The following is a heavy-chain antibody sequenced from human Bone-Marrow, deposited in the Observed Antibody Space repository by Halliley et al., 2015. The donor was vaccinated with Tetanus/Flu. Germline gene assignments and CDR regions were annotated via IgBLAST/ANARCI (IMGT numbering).Heavy chain of an antibody. V-gene: IGHV3-74*01. Sequence: KTDGSTTSYVDSGQGRFTISRDNAKNTVSWQMSSLRAEDTAVYYCAREYSGSSDYYYYGMDVWGQGTTVTVSS. CDR3: AREYSGSSDYYYYGMDV. D-gene: IGHD6-6*01. J-gene: IGHJ6*01. CDR2: KTDGSTT.